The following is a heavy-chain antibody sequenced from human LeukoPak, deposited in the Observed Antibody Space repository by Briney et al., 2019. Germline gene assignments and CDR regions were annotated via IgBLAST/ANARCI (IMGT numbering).Heavy chain of an antibody. J-gene: IGHJ4*02. CDR3: ARGFCTSTSCYGSY. CDR1: GFTFRSYT. D-gene: IGHD2-2*01. CDR2: ISSSSSSI. V-gene: IGHV3-21*01. Sequence: NPGGSLRLPCAASGFTFRSYTMNWVRQAPGKGLEWVSSISSSSSSIYYADSVKGRFTISRDNAKKSLYLQMNSLRAEDTAMYYCARGFCTSTSCYGSYWGQGTLVTVSS.